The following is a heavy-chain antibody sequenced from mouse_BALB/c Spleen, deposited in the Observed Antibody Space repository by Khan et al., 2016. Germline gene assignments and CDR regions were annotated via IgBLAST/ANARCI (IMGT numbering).Heavy chain of an antibody. CDR1: GFTFNTYA. Sequence: EVQLVESGGGLVQPKGSLKLSCAASGFTFNTYAMNWVRQAPGKGLEWVARIRSKRNNYATYYADSVKDRLTISRADSQSMLYLQMNNLKTEDTAMYYGVRHSYNGSRGYAMDYWGQGTSVTVSS. V-gene: IGHV10-1*02. CDR2: IRSKRNNYAT. J-gene: IGHJ4*01. CDR3: VRHSYNGSRGYAMDY. D-gene: IGHD1-1*01.